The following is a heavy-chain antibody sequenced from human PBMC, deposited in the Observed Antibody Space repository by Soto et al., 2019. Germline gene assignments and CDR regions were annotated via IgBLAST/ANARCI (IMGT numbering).Heavy chain of an antibody. D-gene: IGHD2-2*01. CDR2: INHSGST. V-gene: IGHV4-34*01. J-gene: IGHJ5*01. CDR3: ARDRGPKTYCSSTSCYDGRWFDS. CDR1: GGSFSGYY. Sequence: PSETLSLTCAVYGGSFSGYYWSWIRQPPGKGLEWIGEINHSGSTNYNPSLKSRVTISVDTSKNQFSLKLSSVTAADTAVYYCARDRGPKTYCSSTSCYDGRWFDSSGQGTLVTVSS.